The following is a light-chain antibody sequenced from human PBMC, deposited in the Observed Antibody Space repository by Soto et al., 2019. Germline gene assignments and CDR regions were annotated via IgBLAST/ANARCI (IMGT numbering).Light chain of an antibody. CDR3: SSHTSGNTRV. J-gene: IGLJ1*01. Sequence: LTQPASVSGSPGQSIAISCTGTSSYVGGYDYVSWYQQHPDKAPKLMIYEVTKRPSGVSNRFSGSKSGNTASLTISGLQPEDEADYYCSSHTSGNTRVFGSGTKVTVL. CDR2: EVT. V-gene: IGLV2-14*01. CDR1: SSYVGGYDY.